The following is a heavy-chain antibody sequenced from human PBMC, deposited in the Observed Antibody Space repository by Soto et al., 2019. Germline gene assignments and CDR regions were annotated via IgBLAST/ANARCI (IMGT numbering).Heavy chain of an antibody. D-gene: IGHD6-6*01. J-gene: IGHJ3*02. CDR2: NYYSGST. CDR3: ARDGRDSNSHLDALAI. CDR1: GGPISSGGYY. V-gene: IGHV4-31*03. Sequence: QVQLQESGPGLVKPSQTLSLTCTVSGGPISSGGYYWSWIRQHPGKGLEWIGYNYYSGSTYYNPCLKTRVTISVDTSKNRFSLKLSSVTAADTAVYYCARDGRDSNSHLDALAIWGQGTMVTDTS.